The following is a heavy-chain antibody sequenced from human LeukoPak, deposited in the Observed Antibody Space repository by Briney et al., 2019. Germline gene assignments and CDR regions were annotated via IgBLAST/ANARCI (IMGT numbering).Heavy chain of an antibody. Sequence: ASVKVSCKASGYTFTSYEISWVRQATGQGLEYMGWMNPNSDNTGYAQKFQGRVTFTRNTSISTAYMELSSLRSEDTAVYYCASRPNDYSNYAFDYWGQGTLVTVSS. D-gene: IGHD4-11*01. CDR1: GYTFTSYE. J-gene: IGHJ4*02. V-gene: IGHV1-8*03. CDR2: MNPNSDNT. CDR3: ASRPNDYSNYAFDY.